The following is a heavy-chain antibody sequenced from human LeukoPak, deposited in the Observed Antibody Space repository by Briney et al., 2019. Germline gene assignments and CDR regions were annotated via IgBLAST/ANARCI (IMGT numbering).Heavy chain of an antibody. J-gene: IGHJ4*02. CDR2: IIPIFGTT. Sequence: SVKVSCKASGGTFSSHAISWVRQAPGQGLEWVGGIIPIFGTTNYAQKFQGRVTITTDESTSTGYMELRSLRSDGTAVYYCARGDSGYDYGFDNWGQGTLVTVSS. V-gene: IGHV1-69*05. D-gene: IGHD5-12*01. CDR3: ARGDSGYDYGFDN. CDR1: GGTFSSHA.